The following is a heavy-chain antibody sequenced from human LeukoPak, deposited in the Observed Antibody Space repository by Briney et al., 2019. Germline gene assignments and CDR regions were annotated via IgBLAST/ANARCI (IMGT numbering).Heavy chain of an antibody. Sequence: GGSLRLSCAASGFTFSSYAMHWVRQAPGKGLEWVAVISYDGSNKYYADSVKGRFTISRDNSKNTLYLQMNSLRAEDTAVYYCARGDKVYPDDYWGQGTLVTVSS. J-gene: IGHJ4*02. V-gene: IGHV3-30-3*01. CDR2: ISYDGSNK. CDR1: GFTFSSYA. D-gene: IGHD5/OR15-5a*01. CDR3: ARGDKVYPDDY.